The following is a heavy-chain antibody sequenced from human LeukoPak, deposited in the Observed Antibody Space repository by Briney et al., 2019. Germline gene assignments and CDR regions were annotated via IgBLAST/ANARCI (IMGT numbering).Heavy chain of an antibody. J-gene: IGHJ6*03. D-gene: IGHD1-26*01. CDR1: GGSLSAYH. CDR3: ALVDSGSDNRFEHYYYVDV. CDR2: ISPSGST. Sequence: SETLSLTCSVDGGSLSAYHWSGIRQPPGKGLEWIGEISPSGSTNYSPSLKSRVTISVDTSKDQFSLRLSSVTAADTAAYYCALVDSGSDNRFEHYYYVDVWGTGTTVIVSS. V-gene: IGHV4-34*01.